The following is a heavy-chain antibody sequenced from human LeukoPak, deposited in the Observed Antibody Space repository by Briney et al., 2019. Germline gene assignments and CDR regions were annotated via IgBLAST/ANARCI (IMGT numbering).Heavy chain of an antibody. CDR1: GFTFFSYE. Sequence: GGSLRLSCAASGFTFFSYEMNWVRQAPGKGLEWVANIKQDGSEKYYVDSVKGRFTISRDNAKNSLYLQMNSLRAEDTAVYYCARDIMTTVTSLDYWGQGTLVTVSS. CDR2: IKQDGSEK. J-gene: IGHJ4*02. V-gene: IGHV3-7*01. D-gene: IGHD4-17*01. CDR3: ARDIMTTVTSLDY.